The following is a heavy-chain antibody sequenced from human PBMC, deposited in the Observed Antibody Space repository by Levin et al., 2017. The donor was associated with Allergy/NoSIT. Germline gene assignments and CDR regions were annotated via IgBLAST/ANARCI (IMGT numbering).Heavy chain of an antibody. J-gene: IGHJ3*02. Sequence: VASVKVSCKASGYTFTTYGISWVRQAPGQGLEYMGWISAYNGDTNYVQMLQGRVTLTTDTSTSTAYMELRSLRSDDTAVYYCARKGTGQAFDIWGQGTMVIVSS. D-gene: IGHD3/OR15-3a*01. CDR1: GYTFTTYG. CDR2: ISAYNGDT. V-gene: IGHV1-18*01. CDR3: ARKGTGQAFDI.